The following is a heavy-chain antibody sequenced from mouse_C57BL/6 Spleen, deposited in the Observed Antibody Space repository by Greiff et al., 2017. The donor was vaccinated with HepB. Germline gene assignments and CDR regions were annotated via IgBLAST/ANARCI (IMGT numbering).Heavy chain of an antibody. CDR3: ARMLLRSYYYAMDY. CDR1: GYTFTSYG. Sequence: QVQLQQSGAELARPGASVKLSCKASGYTFTSYGISWVKQRTGQGLEWIGEIYPRSGNTYYNEKFKGKATLTADKSSSTAYMELRSLTSEDSAVYFCARMLLRSYYYAMDYWGQGTPVTVSS. V-gene: IGHV1-81*01. D-gene: IGHD2-12*01. CDR2: IYPRSGNT. J-gene: IGHJ4*01.